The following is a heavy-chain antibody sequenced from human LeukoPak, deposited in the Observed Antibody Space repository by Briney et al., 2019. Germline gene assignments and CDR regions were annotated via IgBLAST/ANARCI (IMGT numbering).Heavy chain of an antibody. J-gene: IGHJ4*02. V-gene: IGHV4-34*01. CDR1: GGSFSGYY. CDR3: ARLRSIRYYFDY. CDR2: INHSGGT. D-gene: IGHD4-17*01. Sequence: SETLSLTCAVYGGSFSGYYWSWIRQPPGKGLEWIGEINHSGGTNYNPSLKSRVTISVDTSKNQFSLKLSSVTAADTAVYYCARLRSIRYYFDYWGQGTLVTVSS.